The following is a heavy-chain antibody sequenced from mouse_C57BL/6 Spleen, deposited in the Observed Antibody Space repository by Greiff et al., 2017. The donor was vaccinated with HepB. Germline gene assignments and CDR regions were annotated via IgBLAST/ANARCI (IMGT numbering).Heavy chain of an antibody. V-gene: IGHV1-7*01. CDR3: ARLAGTSERVFDY. Sequence: VQLKQSGAELAKPGASVKLSCKASGYTFTSYWMHWVKQRPGQGLEWIGYINPSSGYTKYNQKFKDKATLTADKSSSTAYMQLSSLTYEDSAVYYCARLAGTSERVFDYWGQGTTLTVSS. J-gene: IGHJ2*01. CDR2: INPSSGYT. CDR1: GYTFTSYW. D-gene: IGHD4-1*01.